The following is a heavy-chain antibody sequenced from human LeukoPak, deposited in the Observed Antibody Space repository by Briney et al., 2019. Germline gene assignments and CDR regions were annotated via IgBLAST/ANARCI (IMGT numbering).Heavy chain of an antibody. V-gene: IGHV3-23*01. D-gene: IGHD2-2*01. CDR1: GFTFSNYG. Sequence: GGSLRLSCAASGFTFSNYGMSWVRQAPGKGLEWVSHISGSGGSTYYADSVKGRLTISRDNSKNTLYLQMDSLRAEDTAVYYCAKEGDIVVVPAAMEFDYWGQGTLVTVSS. CDR3: AKEGDIVVVPAAMEFDY. J-gene: IGHJ4*02. CDR2: ISGSGGST.